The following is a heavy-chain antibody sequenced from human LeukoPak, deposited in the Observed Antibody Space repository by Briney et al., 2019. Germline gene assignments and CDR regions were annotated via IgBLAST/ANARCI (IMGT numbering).Heavy chain of an antibody. CDR3: ARSTRLSSGWYFVGY. Sequence: ASVKVSCKAFGYTFTTYDINWVRQATGQGLEWMGWINPNSGGTNYAQKFQGRVTMTRDMSTSTVYMELSSLRSEDTAVYYCARSTRLSSGWYFVGYWGQGTLVTVSS. J-gene: IGHJ4*02. V-gene: IGHV1-8*01. D-gene: IGHD6-19*01. CDR2: INPNSGGT. CDR1: GYTFTTYD.